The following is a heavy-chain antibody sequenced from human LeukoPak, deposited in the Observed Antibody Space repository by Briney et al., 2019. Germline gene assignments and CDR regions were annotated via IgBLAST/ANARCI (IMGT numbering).Heavy chain of an antibody. J-gene: IGHJ2*01. D-gene: IGHD1-26*01. Sequence: ASVKVSCKASGYTFTGYYMHWVRQAPGQGLEWMGWINPNSGGTNYAQKFQGRVTMTRDTSISTAYMELSRLRSDDTAVYYCATDRYSGSPYPFDLWGRGILVTVSS. V-gene: IGHV1-2*02. CDR1: GYTFTGYY. CDR2: INPNSGGT. CDR3: ATDRYSGSPYPFDL.